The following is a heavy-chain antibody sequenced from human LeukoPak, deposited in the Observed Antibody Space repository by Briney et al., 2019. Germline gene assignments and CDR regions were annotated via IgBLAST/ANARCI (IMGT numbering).Heavy chain of an antibody. V-gene: IGHV4-59*01. Sequence: PSETLSLTRTVSGGSISSFYWSWIRQAPGKGLEWIGYIYYSGNTNYNPSLKSRVTISVDTSKNQFSLKLGSVTAADTAVYYCAREDPQTTVPEGMDVWGQGTTVTVSS. CDR2: IYYSGNT. D-gene: IGHD4-17*01. J-gene: IGHJ6*02. CDR1: GGSISSFY. CDR3: AREDPQTTVPEGMDV.